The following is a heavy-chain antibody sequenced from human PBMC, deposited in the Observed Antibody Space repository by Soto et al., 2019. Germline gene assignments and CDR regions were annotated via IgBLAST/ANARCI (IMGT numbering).Heavy chain of an antibody. CDR2: ITSSGSAT. V-gene: IGHV3-11*01. J-gene: IGHJ4*02. CDR1: GFTFNDYY. CDR3: ARRDYLDY. Sequence: QVQLVESGGGLVKPGGSLRLSCAASGFTFNDYYMYWIRQAPGKGLEWVSYITSSGSATYYADSVRGRFSISRDNANNSVYLPMHSLTAEDTAVYYCARRDYLDYWGQGTLVTVAS.